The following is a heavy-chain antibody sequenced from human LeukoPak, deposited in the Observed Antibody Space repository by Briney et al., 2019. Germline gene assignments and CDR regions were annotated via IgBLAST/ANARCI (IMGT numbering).Heavy chain of an antibody. J-gene: IGHJ2*01. CDR1: GGSFSGYY. CDR3: ARGRGYSYGYSLRYFDL. D-gene: IGHD5-18*01. Sequence: SETLSLTCAVYGGSFSGYYWSWIRQPPGKGLEWIGEINHSGSTNYNPSLKSRVTISVDTSKNQFSLKLSSVTAADTAVYYCARGRGYSYGYSLRYFDLWGRGILVTVSS. V-gene: IGHV4-34*01. CDR2: INHSGST.